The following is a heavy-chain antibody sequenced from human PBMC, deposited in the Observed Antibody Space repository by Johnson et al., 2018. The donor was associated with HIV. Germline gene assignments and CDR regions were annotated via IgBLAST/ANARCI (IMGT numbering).Heavy chain of an antibody. Sequence: QVQLVESGGGLVQPGGSLILSCAASGFTFSDYYMSWIRQAPGKGLEWVSYISSSGSTIYYADSVKGRFTISRDNAKNSLYLQMNSLRAEDTALYYCARGTIFGVVDAFDIWGQGTVVTISS. V-gene: IGHV3-11*01. CDR2: ISSSGSTI. CDR1: GFTFSDYY. CDR3: ARGTIFGVVDAFDI. J-gene: IGHJ3*02. D-gene: IGHD3-3*01.